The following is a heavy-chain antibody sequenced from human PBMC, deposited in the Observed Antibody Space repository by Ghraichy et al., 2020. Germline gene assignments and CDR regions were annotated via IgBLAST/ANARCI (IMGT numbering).Heavy chain of an antibody. J-gene: IGHJ4*02. Sequence: GGSLRLSCAISGFTFDDFAINWFRQAPGKGLEWVGLIRDKAFGGTTEYAASVRGRFTFSRDDSETITYLQMNSLKPEDSGVYFCTRRGYYDWSAFDYGGQGTLVTVS. CDR2: IRDKAFGGTT. CDR1: GFTFDDFA. D-gene: IGHD3-9*01. V-gene: IGHV3-49*03. CDR3: TRRGYYDWSAFDY.